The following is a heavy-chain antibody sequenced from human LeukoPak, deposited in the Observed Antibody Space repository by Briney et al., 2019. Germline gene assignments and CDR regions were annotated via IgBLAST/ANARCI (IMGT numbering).Heavy chain of an antibody. J-gene: IGHJ4*02. Sequence: GESLKISCKGSGYSFTNYWIGWVRQMPGKGLEWMGLIYPYDSDTRYSPSFQGQVTISVDKSISTAYLQWTSLKASDTALYFCARGPDGAYYFDSWGQGTLVSVSS. CDR2: IYPYDSDT. V-gene: IGHV5-51*01. CDR1: GYSFTNYW. D-gene: IGHD1-14*01. CDR3: ARGPDGAYYFDS.